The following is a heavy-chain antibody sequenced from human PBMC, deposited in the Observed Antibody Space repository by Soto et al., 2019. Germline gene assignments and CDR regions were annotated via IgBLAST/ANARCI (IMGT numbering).Heavy chain of an antibody. J-gene: IGHJ3*02. Sequence: SETLSLTCTVSGGSISSGNYYWSWIRQPPGKGLEWIGFISYSGSTYYNLSLKSRITFSVDTFKNQFSLNLSSVTAADTAVYYCARFNSGNYYEAFDIWGQGTMVTVSS. CDR3: ARFNSGNYYEAFDI. CDR1: GGSISSGNYY. V-gene: IGHV4-30-4*01. CDR2: ISYSGST. D-gene: IGHD1-26*01.